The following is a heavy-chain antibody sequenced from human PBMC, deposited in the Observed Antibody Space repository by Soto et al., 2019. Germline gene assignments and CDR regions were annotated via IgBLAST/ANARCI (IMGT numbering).Heavy chain of an antibody. V-gene: IGHV3-33*01. Sequence: QVQLVESGGGVVQPGRSLRLSCAASGFTFSSYGMHWVRQAPCKGLEGVAVIWYDGSNKYYADSVKGRFTISRDNSKNPLYLQMHSGRADDTAVYYRGRVRTSGGGYDSRGCWGQGTLVTVSS. CDR3: GRVRTSGGGYDSRGC. CDR1: GFTFSSYG. J-gene: IGHJ4*02. D-gene: IGHD3-22*01. CDR2: IWYDGSNK.